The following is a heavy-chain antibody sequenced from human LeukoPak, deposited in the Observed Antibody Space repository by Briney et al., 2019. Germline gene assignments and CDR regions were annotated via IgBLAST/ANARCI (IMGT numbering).Heavy chain of an antibody. J-gene: IGHJ4*02. V-gene: IGHV1-18*01. CDR3: ARDREYYYDSSGYYYGISDY. Sequence: ASVTVSCKASGYTFTSYGISWVRQAPGQGLEWMGWISAYNGNTNYAQKLQGRVTITTDTSTSTAYMELRSLRSDDTAVYYCARDREYYYDSSGYYYGISDYWGQGTLVTVSS. CDR1: GYTFTSYG. CDR2: ISAYNGNT. D-gene: IGHD3-22*01.